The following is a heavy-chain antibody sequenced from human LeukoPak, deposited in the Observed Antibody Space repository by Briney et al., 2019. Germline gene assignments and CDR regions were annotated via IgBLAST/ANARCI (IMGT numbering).Heavy chain of an antibody. CDR2: IYSGGST. CDR3: ARHGGTRVTLVQVYYFDY. V-gene: IGHV3-66*04. D-gene: IGHD4-11*01. Sequence: PGGSLRLSCAGSGFTVSSNYMSWVRQAPGEGLEWVSVIYSGGSTYYADSVKGRFTISRDSSENTLYLQMNSLRAEDTAVYYCARHGGTRVTLVQVYYFDYWGPGTLVTVSS. J-gene: IGHJ4*02. CDR1: GFTVSSNY.